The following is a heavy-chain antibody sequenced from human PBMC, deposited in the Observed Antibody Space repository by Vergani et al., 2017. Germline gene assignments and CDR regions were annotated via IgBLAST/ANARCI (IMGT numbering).Heavy chain of an antibody. CDR2: IYTSGAT. CDR1: GGSFSTGGQY. D-gene: IGHD2-21*01. J-gene: IGHJ3*01. Sequence: QVQLQESGPGLVKPSQTLSLTCTVSGGSFSTGGQYWTWLRQSAGKGLEWIGRIYTSGATNYNPSLRSRAIMSVDASEKQFSLELTSVTAADTAVYYCARDGGEYDKDALDVWGQGTKVTVTS. V-gene: IGHV4-61*02. CDR3: ARDGGEYDKDALDV.